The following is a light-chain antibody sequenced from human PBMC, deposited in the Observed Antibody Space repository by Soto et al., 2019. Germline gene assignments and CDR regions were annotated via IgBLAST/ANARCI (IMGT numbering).Light chain of an antibody. CDR2: GAS. CDR3: QQYGSSPPT. J-gene: IGKJ1*01. CDR1: QSVSSSY. Sequence: EIVLTQSPGTLSLSPGERATLSCRASQSVSSSYLAWYQQKPGQAPRLLIYGASSRATGIPDRFSGSGSGTDFTLTISRLEPEDFAVYYCQQYGSSPPTLGQGTKGKSN. V-gene: IGKV3-20*01.